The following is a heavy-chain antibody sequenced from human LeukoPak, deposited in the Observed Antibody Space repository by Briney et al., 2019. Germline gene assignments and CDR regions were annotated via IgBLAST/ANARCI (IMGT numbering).Heavy chain of an antibody. J-gene: IGHJ4*02. CDR3: AKAIVGTPFDY. Sequence: GVSVKVSCKPSGYTFTNYGISWVRQAPGQGLEWMGWISVYNGNTDYAQKFQGRVTMTTDTSTNTAYMELRSLRSGDTAVYYCAKAIVGTPFDYWGQGTLVTVSS. CDR1: GYTFTNYG. V-gene: IGHV1-18*01. D-gene: IGHD1-26*01. CDR2: ISVYNGNT.